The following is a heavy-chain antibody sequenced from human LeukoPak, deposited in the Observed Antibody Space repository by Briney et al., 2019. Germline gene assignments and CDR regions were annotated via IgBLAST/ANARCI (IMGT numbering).Heavy chain of an antibody. J-gene: IGHJ4*02. D-gene: IGHD1-1*01. CDR1: GYTFTNYW. CDR2: IHPDDSDT. Sequence: EESLKISCKGSGYTFTNYWIGWVRQLPGKGLEWMGVIHPDDSDTRYSPSFRGQVTFSVDKSIRIAYLQWSSLQASDTAIYSCARGGTGDLRFFDYWGQGTLVTVSS. V-gene: IGHV5-51*01. CDR3: ARGGTGDLRFFDY.